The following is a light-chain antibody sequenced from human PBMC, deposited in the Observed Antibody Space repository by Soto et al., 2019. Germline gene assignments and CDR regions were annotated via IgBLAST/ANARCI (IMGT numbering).Light chain of an antibody. Sequence: EIVLTQSPGTLSLSPGDRATLSCRASQRVSSNYLAWYQQKPGQAPRLLIYGASSRATGIPDRFSGSGSGTDFTLTISRLEPEDFAVYYCHQYDTSPPLTFGGGTKVEIK. CDR2: GAS. V-gene: IGKV3-20*01. CDR3: HQYDTSPPLT. J-gene: IGKJ4*01. CDR1: QRVSSNY.